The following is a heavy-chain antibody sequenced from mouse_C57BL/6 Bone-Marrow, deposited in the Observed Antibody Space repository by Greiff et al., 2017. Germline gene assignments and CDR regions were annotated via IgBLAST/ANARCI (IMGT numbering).Heavy chain of an antibody. J-gene: IGHJ1*03. V-gene: IGHV7-1*01. CDR2: RRNKANDYTT. D-gene: IGHD1-1*01. Sequence: EVQGVESGGGLVQSGRSLRLSCATSGFTFSDFYMEWVRQAPGKGLAWIAARRNKANDYTTAYSASLKGRFIVSRDTSQSILYLQMNALRAEDTAIYYCARDAETTVVAHWYFDVWGTGNTVTVSS. CDR1: GFTFSDFY. CDR3: ARDAETTVVAHWYFDV.